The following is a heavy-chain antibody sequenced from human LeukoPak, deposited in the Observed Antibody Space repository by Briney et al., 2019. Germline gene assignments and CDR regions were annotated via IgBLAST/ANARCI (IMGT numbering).Heavy chain of an antibody. Sequence: GGSLRLSGAASGFTFSNYDMHWVRQATGKGLEWVSAIGTAGDTYYPGSVKGRFTISRENAKNSLYLQMNSLRAGDTAVYYCARGPATVTASYYYYGMDVWGQGTTVTVSS. V-gene: IGHV3-13*01. CDR1: GFTFSNYD. CDR2: IGTAGDT. J-gene: IGHJ6*02. D-gene: IGHD4-17*01. CDR3: ARGPATVTASYYYYGMDV.